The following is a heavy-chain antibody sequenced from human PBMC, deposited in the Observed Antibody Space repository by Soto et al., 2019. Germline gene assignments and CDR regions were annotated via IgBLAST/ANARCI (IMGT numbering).Heavy chain of an antibody. V-gene: IGHV2-26*01. CDR2: IFSTDER. D-gene: IGHD6-25*01. Sequence: QVTLKESGPVVVKPTEPLTLTCTVSGFSLTNDLMGMLSLRQTPGKALEWLAHIFSTDERSYSTPPKTILTISQDTSKRTVVLVMTHSYPVNTATNYSARMIIGGGDYWGPGIVVTVSS. J-gene: IGHJ4*02. CDR3: ARMIIGGGDY. CDR1: GFSLTNDLMG.